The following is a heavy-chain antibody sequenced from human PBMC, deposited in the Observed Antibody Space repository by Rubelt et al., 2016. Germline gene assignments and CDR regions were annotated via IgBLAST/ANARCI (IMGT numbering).Heavy chain of an antibody. D-gene: IGHD2-8*01. J-gene: IGHJ6*02. CDR3: ARHRLLMVYARYYYYGMDV. Sequence: QVQLQQWGAGLLKPSETLSLTCAVYGGSFSGYYWSWIRQPPGKGLEWIGEINHSGSTNYNPSLKSRVTISGDTSTNQFSLKLSSVTAADTAVYYCARHRLLMVYARYYYYGMDVWGQGTTVTVSS. CDR2: INHSGST. V-gene: IGHV4-34*01. CDR1: GGSFSGYY.